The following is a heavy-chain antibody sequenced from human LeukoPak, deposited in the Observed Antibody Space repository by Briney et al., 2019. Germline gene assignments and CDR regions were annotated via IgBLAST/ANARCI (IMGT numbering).Heavy chain of an antibody. J-gene: IGHJ4*02. CDR1: GFTFSSYA. CDR2: ISGSGGST. Sequence: GGSLRLSCAASGFTFSSYAMSWVRQAPGKGLEWVSAISGSGGSTYYADSVKGRFTTSRDNSKNTLYLQMNGLRAEDTAVYYCAKDRRQQLVRGPLDYWGQGTLVTVSS. D-gene: IGHD6-13*01. V-gene: IGHV3-23*01. CDR3: AKDRRQQLVRGPLDY.